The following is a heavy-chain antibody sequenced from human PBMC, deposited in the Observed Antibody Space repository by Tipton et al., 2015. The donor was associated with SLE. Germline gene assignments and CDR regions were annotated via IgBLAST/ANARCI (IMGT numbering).Heavy chain of an antibody. D-gene: IGHD1-20*01. J-gene: IGHJ6*03. Sequence: LRLSCAVYGGSFSDYYWSWIRQPPGKGLEWIGHIFNSGSTYYNPSLKSRVTISVETSKSQFSLKVTSVTAADTAVYYCARGPYNWNPFYYYYMDVWGKGTTVTVSS. CDR1: GGSFSDYY. V-gene: IGHV4-30-4*01. CDR2: IFNSGST. CDR3: ARGPYNWNPFYYYYMDV.